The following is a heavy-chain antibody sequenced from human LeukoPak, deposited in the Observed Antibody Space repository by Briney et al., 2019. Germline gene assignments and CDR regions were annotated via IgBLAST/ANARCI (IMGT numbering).Heavy chain of an antibody. V-gene: IGHV4-4*07. CDR3: ARGHFYDRGGRNRFDP. Sequence: SETLSLNYTVSGCSMSSYYCSFIQQPAGQGLEWIGRIHTSWTTYYNPSLKSRVTMSVDTSRNQFSLRLTTGTAAQTAVYFCARGHFYDRGGRNRFDPWGQGTLVTVSS. CDR1: GCSMSSYY. J-gene: IGHJ5*02. D-gene: IGHD3-10*01. CDR2: IHTSWTT.